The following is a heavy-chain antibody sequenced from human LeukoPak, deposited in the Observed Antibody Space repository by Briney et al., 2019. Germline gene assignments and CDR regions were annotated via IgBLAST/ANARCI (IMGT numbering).Heavy chain of an antibody. CDR3: ARRLNWFDP. D-gene: IGHD3-16*01. J-gene: IGHJ5*02. V-gene: IGHV4-39*01. CDR2: IDYSGST. CDR1: AGSISSNSFH. Sequence: SETLSLTCTVSAGSISSNSFHWDWIRQPPGKGPEWIASIDYSGSTYYNLSLKSRVTISVDTSKNQFSLKLQSVTAADTAVYYCARRLNWFDPWGQGTLVTVSS.